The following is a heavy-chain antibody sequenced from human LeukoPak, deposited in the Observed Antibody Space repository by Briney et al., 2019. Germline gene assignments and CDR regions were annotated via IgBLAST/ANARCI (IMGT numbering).Heavy chain of an antibody. Sequence: PSETLSLTCTISGGSLSTHYWSWIRQPPGKGLEWIGHIYYSGSTNYNPSLKSRVTISADTSKNQFSLRLSSVTAADTAVYYCAREPSGGYFFVDWGQGTLGTVSA. CDR2: IYYSGST. CDR3: AREPSGGYFFVD. V-gene: IGHV4-59*11. D-gene: IGHD3-22*01. CDR1: GGSLSTHY. J-gene: IGHJ4*02.